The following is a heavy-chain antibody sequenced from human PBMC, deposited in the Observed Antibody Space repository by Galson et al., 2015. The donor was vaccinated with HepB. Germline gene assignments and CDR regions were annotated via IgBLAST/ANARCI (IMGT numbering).Heavy chain of an antibody. CDR1: GLTFTNYA. Sequence: SLRLSCAATGLTFTNYAMNWVRQAPGKGLEWVALVSTSGGATYYADSVKGRFTISRDNSKNTLYLEMNNLRVDDTAIFYCAKSKGGDRLFNAFDIWGQGTMVTVSS. J-gene: IGHJ3*02. V-gene: IGHV3-23*01. D-gene: IGHD2-21*01. CDR2: VSTSGGAT. CDR3: AKSKGGDRLFNAFDI.